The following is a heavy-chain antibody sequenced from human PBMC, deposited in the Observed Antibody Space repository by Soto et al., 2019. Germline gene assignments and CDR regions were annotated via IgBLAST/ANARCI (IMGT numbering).Heavy chain of an antibody. J-gene: IGHJ4*02. V-gene: IGHV3-64D*08. CDR2: ISSNGGST. Sequence: GGSLRLSCSASGFTFSSYAMHWVRQAPGKGLEYVSAISSNGGSTYYADSVKGRFTISRDNSKNTLYLQMSSLRAEDTAVYYCVGVVEMATIHGHYFDYWGQGTLVTVSS. CDR3: VGVVEMATIHGHYFDY. CDR1: GFTFSSYA. D-gene: IGHD5-12*01.